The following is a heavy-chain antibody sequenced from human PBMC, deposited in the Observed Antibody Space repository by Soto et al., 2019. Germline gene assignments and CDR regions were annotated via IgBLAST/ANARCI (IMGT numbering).Heavy chain of an antibody. J-gene: IGHJ4*02. Sequence: GGSLRLSCAASGFTFSSYGMHWVRQAPGKGLEWVAVISYDGSNKYYADSVKGRFTISRDNSKNTLYLQMNSLRAEDTAVYYCAKDLRRYGDYFNYFDYWGQGTRVTVSS. V-gene: IGHV3-30*18. CDR2: ISYDGSNK. D-gene: IGHD4-17*01. CDR3: AKDLRRYGDYFNYFDY. CDR1: GFTFSSYG.